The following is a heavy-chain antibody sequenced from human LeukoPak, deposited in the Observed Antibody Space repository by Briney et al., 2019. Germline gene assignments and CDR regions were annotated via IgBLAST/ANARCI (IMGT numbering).Heavy chain of an antibody. CDR3: TRDHGSLQFEVYDI. CDR1: GFTFSRYN. J-gene: IGHJ3*02. V-gene: IGHV3-21*01. CDR2: ISSSSSYI. Sequence: KPGGSLRLSCAASGFTFSRYNMNWVRQAPGKGLEWVSSISSSSSYIYYADSVKGRFTISRDNAKNSLYLQMNSLRAEDTAVYYCTRDHGSLQFEVYDIWGQGTMVTVS. D-gene: IGHD5-24*01.